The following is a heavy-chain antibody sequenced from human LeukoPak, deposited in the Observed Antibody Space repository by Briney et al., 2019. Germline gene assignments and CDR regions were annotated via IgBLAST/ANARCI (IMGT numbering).Heavy chain of an antibody. D-gene: IGHD3-3*01. Sequence: SVKVSCKASGGTFSSYTISWVRQAPGQGLEWMGRIIPILGIANYAQKFQGRVTITADKSTSTAYMELSSLRSEDTAVYYCAQYDFWSGYLADDAFDTWGQGTMVTVSS. CDR2: IIPILGIA. CDR3: AQYDFWSGYLADDAFDT. J-gene: IGHJ3*02. CDR1: GGTFSSYT. V-gene: IGHV1-69*02.